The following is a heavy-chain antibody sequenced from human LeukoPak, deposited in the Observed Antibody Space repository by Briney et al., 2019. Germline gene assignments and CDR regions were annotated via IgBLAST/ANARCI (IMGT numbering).Heavy chain of an antibody. CDR3: AKSLYGSGSLPGYYYMDV. CDR1: GFTFSSHA. V-gene: IGHV3-23*01. J-gene: IGHJ6*03. D-gene: IGHD3-10*01. Sequence: PGGSLRLSCAASGFTFSSHAVSWVREAPGKGLEWVSAISGSGGSTYYADSVKGRFTISRDNSKNTLYLQMNSLRAEDTAVYYCAKSLYGSGSLPGYYYMDVWGKGTTVTVSS. CDR2: ISGSGGST.